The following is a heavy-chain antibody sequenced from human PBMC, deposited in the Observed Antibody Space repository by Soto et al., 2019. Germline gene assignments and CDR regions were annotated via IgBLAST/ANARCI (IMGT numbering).Heavy chain of an antibody. CDR1: GGTFSSYT. V-gene: IGHV1-2*04. CDR3: ARGDSSGYSIYYYYYGMDV. D-gene: IGHD3-22*01. CDR2: INPNSGGT. J-gene: IGHJ6*02. Sequence: ASVKVSCKASGGTFSSYTISWVRQAPGQGLEWMGWINPNSGGTNYAQKFQGWVTMTRDTSISTAYMELSRLRSDDTAVYYCARGDSSGYSIYYYYYGMDVWGQGTTVTVSS.